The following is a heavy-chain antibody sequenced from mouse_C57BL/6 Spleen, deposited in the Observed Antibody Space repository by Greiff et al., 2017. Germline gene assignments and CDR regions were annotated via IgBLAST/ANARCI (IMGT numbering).Heavy chain of an antibody. J-gene: IGHJ4*01. CDR1: GYTFTNYW. Sequence: QVQLKESGAELVRPGTSVKMSCKASGYTFTNYWIGWAKQRPGHGLEWIGDIYPGGGYTNYNEKFKGKATLTADKSSSTAYMQFSSLTAEDSAIYYCARGGDAMDYWGQGTSVTVSS. CDR2: IYPGGGYT. CDR3: ARGGDAMDY. V-gene: IGHV1-63*01.